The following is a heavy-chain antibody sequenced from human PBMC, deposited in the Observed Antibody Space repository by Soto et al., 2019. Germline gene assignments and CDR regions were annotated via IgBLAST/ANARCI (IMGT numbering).Heavy chain of an antibody. CDR1: GFTFSSYW. CDR2: ITVDGSEK. V-gene: IGHV3-7*03. D-gene: IGHD3-22*01. CDR3: ARERGHRSGYYRLDY. J-gene: IGHJ4*02. Sequence: EVQLVESGGNTVQPGGSLRLSCVVSGFTFSSYWMSWVRQAPGKGLEWVANITVDGSEKNYVDSVKGRFTISRDNAKTALSLQMNSLRAEDTGVYYCARERGHRSGYYRLDYWGQGTLVTVSS.